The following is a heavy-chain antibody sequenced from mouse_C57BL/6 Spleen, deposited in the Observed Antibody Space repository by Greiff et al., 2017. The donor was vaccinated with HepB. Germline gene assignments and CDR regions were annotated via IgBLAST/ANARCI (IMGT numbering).Heavy chain of an antibody. V-gene: IGHV1-61*01. CDR2: IYPSDSET. J-gene: IGHJ1*03. Sequence: QVHVKQSGAELVRPGSSVKLSCKASGYTFTSYWMDWVKQRPGQGLEWIGNIYPSDSETHYNQKFKDKATLTVDKSSSTAYMQLSSLTSEDSAVYYCARSYWYFDVWGTGTTVTVSS. CDR1: GYTFTSYW. CDR3: ARSYWYFDV.